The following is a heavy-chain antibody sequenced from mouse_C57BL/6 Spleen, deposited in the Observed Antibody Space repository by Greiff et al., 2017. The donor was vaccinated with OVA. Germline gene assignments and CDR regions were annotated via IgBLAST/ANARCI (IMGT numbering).Heavy chain of an antibody. Sequence: EVKVVESGEGLVKPGGSLKLSCAASGFTFSSYAMSWVRQTPEKRLEWVAYISSGGDYIYYADTVKGRFTISRDNARNTLYLQMSSLKSEDTAMYYCTRDDDILLAMDYWGQGTSVTVSS. V-gene: IGHV5-9-1*02. CDR1: GFTFSSYA. CDR2: ISSGGDYI. J-gene: IGHJ4*01. CDR3: TRDDDILLAMDY. D-gene: IGHD2-3*01.